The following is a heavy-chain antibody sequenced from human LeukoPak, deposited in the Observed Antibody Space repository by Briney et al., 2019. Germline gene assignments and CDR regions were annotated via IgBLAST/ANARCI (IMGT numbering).Heavy chain of an antibody. D-gene: IGHD3-10*01. CDR1: GGTFSSYA. V-gene: IGHV1-69*05. CDR3: ARHYYYGSGSYYIPYFDY. Sequence: SVKVSXKASGGTFSSYAISWVRQAPGQGLEWMGRIIPIFGTANYAQKFQGRVTITTDESTSTAYMELSSLRSEDTAMYYCARHYYYGSGSYYIPYFDYWGQGTLVTVSS. J-gene: IGHJ4*02. CDR2: IIPIFGTA.